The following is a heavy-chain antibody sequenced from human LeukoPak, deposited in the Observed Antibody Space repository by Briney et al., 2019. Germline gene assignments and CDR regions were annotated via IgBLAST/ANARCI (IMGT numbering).Heavy chain of an antibody. J-gene: IGHJ4*02. V-gene: IGHV4-59*01. Sequence: PSETLSLTCTVSGGSISSYYWSWIRQPPGKGLEWIGYIYYSGSTNYNPSLKSRVTISVDTSKNQFSLKLSSVTAADTAVYYCARGRWVVTAIHLDYWGQGTLVTVSS. CDR2: IYYSGST. CDR1: GGSISSYY. CDR3: ARGRWVVTAIHLDY. D-gene: IGHD2-21*02.